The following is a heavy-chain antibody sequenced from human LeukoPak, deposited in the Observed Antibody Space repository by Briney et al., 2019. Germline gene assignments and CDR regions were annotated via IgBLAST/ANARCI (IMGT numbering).Heavy chain of an antibody. CDR2: INPSGGST. CDR1: GYTFTSYY. Sequence: ASVKVSCKASGYTFTSYYMHWVRQAPGQGLEWMGIINPSGGSTSYAQKFQGRVTMTRDMSTSTVYMELSSLRSEDTAVYYCARDFKGDYYDSSGYRRVGAFDIWGQGTMVTVSS. D-gene: IGHD3-22*01. V-gene: IGHV1-46*01. CDR3: ARDFKGDYYDSSGYRRVGAFDI. J-gene: IGHJ3*02.